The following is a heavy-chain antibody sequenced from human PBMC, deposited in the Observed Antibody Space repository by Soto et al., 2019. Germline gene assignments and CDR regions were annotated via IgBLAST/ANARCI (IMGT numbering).Heavy chain of an antibody. CDR2: INPNSGGT. Sequence: QVQLVQSGAEVKKPGASVKVSCKASGYTFTGYYMHWVRQAPGQGLEWMGWINPNSGGTNYAQKFQGRVTMTRDTSISTAYMELSRLRSDDTAVYYCARDRAYGSGSYYSLYFDYWGQGTLVTVSS. D-gene: IGHD3-10*01. V-gene: IGHV1-2*02. CDR3: ARDRAYGSGSYYSLYFDY. J-gene: IGHJ4*02. CDR1: GYTFTGYY.